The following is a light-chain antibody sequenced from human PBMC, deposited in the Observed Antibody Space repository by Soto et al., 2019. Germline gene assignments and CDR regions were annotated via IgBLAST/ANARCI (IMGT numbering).Light chain of an antibody. CDR1: QSVGSN. CDR2: GAS. Sequence: EIVMTQSPATLSVSPGERATLSCRASQSVGSNLAWYQQKPGQAPSLLMYGASTRATGIPARFTGSGSGTEFTLTISSLQSEDFAVYYCQQYNNWPQTFGQGTKVEIK. CDR3: QQYNNWPQT. J-gene: IGKJ1*01. V-gene: IGKV3-15*01.